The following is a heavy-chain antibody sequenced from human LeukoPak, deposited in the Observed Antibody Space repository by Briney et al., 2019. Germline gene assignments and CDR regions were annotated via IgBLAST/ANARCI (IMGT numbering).Heavy chain of an antibody. CDR2: IKSKTDGGTT. CDR1: GFTFSNAW. V-gene: IGHV3-15*01. J-gene: IGHJ6*02. Sequence: GGSLRLSCAASGFTFSNAWMSWVRQAPGEGLEWVGRIKSKTDGGTTDYAAPVKGRFTISRDDSKNTLYLQMNSLKTEDTAVYYCPNANQGRSRGLPVAGGGGMDVWGQGTTVTVSS. CDR3: PNANQGRSRGLPVAGGGGMDV. D-gene: IGHD6-19*01.